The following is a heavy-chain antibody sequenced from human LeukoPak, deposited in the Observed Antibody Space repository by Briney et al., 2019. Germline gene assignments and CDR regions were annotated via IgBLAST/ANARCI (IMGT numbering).Heavy chain of an antibody. CDR3: ARVGWYGRHFDY. V-gene: IGHV4-61*02. CDR2: IYTSGST. J-gene: IGHJ4*02. Sequence: SETLSLTCTVSGGSISSGSYYWSWIRQPAGKGLEWIGRIYTSGSTNYNPSLKSRVTISVDTSKNQFSLKLTSVTAADTAVYYCARVGWYGRHFDYWGQGTLVTVSS. CDR1: GGSISSGSYY. D-gene: IGHD6-19*01.